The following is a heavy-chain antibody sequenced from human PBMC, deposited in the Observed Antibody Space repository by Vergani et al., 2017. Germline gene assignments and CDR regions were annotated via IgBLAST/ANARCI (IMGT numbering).Heavy chain of an antibody. CDR2: LYNPGKT. CDR3: ARGLTDYDSGWYSPGWFDP. Sequence: QLQLKESGPGLVKPSETLSLTCDVSGGSVTSTSYHWAWIRLPPGKGLEWIGSLYNPGKTSYNSSLKSRLSLSVATSTNPFFMRLNSVTAADTSFYYCARGLTDYDSGWYSPGWFDPWGQGITAIVSS. V-gene: IGHV4-39*01. J-gene: IGHJ5*02. D-gene: IGHD6-19*01. CDR1: GGSVTSTSYH.